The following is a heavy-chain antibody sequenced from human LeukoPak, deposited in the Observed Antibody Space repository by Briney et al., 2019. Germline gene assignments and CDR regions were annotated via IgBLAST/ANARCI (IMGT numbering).Heavy chain of an antibody. CDR3: ATLGVDSGYDNHYFDY. J-gene: IGHJ4*02. CDR2: IYYSGST. D-gene: IGHD5-12*01. Sequence: PSETLSLTCTVSGGSISSSSDYWGWIRQPPGKGLEWIGSIYYSGSTYYNPSLKSRVTTSVETSKNQFSLKLSSVTAADTAVYYCATLGVDSGYDNHYFDYWGQGTLVTVSS. CDR1: GGSISSSSDY. V-gene: IGHV4-39*01.